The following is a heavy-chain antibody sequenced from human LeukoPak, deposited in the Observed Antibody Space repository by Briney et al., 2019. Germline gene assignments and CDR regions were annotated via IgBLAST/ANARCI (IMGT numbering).Heavy chain of an antibody. V-gene: IGHV3-15*01. CDR1: GFTFSNAW. CDR3: TTYRKSSGSYSPCDY. CDR2: IKSKTGGGTT. Sequence: GGSLRLSCAASGFTFSNAWMSWVRQAPGKGLEWVGRIKSKTGGGTTDYAAPVKGRFTISRDDSKNTLYLQMNSLTTEDTAVYYCTTYRKSSGSYSPCDYWGQGTLVTVSS. D-gene: IGHD3-10*01. J-gene: IGHJ4*02.